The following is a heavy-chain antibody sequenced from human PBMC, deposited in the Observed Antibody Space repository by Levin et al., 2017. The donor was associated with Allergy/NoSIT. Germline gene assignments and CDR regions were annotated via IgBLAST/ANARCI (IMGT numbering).Heavy chain of an antibody. CDR2: ISSSSSYA. D-gene: IGHD6-19*01. V-gene: IGHV3-11*05. CDR1: GFTFSDYY. Sequence: GESLKISCAASGFTFSDYYMSWIRQAPGKGLEWVSYISSSSSYANYADSVKGRLTISRDNAQNSLYLQMNSLRDEDTAVYYCGRGSRGLDFDSWGQGPLVTVSS. J-gene: IGHJ4*02. CDR3: GRGSRGLDFDS.